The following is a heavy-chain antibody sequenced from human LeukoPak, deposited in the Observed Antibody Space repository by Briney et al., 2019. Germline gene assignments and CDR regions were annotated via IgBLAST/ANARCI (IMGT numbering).Heavy chain of an antibody. CDR3: ARRKSGTYGSWIDY. V-gene: IGHV4-59*08. J-gene: IGHJ4*02. CDR1: GGSISNYY. D-gene: IGHD1-26*01. CDR2: IYYSGST. Sequence: KPSETLSLTCTVSGGSISNYYWSWIRQPPGKGLEWIGYIYYSGSTTYNPSLKSRVTISVDTSKNQFALSLSSVTVADTAVYYCARRKSGTYGSWIDYWGQGTVVTVSS.